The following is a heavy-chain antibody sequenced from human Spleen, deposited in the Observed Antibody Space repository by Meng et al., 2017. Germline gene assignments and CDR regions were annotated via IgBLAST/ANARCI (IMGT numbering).Heavy chain of an antibody. J-gene: IGHJ4*02. V-gene: IGHV3-15*01. D-gene: IGHD3-22*01. CDR3: TTGYLNFDY. Sequence: GESLKISCAASGFTFSNAWMSWVRQAPGKGLEWVGRIKSKADGGTTDYAAPVKGRFTISRDDSKNTLYLQMNSLKTEDTAVYYCTTGYLNFDYWGQGTLVTVSS. CDR1: GFTFSNAW. CDR2: IKSKADGGTT.